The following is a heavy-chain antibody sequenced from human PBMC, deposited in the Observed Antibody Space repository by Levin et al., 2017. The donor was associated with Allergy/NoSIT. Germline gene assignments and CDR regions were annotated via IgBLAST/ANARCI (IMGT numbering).Heavy chain of an antibody. D-gene: IGHD6-19*01. Sequence: GESLKISCAASGFTFSSYAMHWVRQAPGKGLEWVAVISYDGSNKYYADSVKGRFTISRDNSKNTLYLQMNSLRAEDTAVYYCARGIAVAGTSFYWYFDLWGRGTLVTVSS. CDR1: GFTFSSYA. CDR2: ISYDGSNK. J-gene: IGHJ2*01. V-gene: IGHV3-30-3*01. CDR3: ARGIAVAGTSFYWYFDL.